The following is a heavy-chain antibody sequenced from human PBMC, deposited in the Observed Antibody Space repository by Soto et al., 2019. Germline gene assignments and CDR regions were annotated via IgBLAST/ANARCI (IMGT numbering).Heavy chain of an antibody. CDR1: GGSIRSDGYY. Sequence: SETLSLTCTVSGGSIRSDGYYWSWIRQHPGKGLEWIGYIYYSGSTYYNPSIKSRVSISADTSNNQFSLKLTSVTAADTAVYYCAGGSSKSWFDPWGQGTLVTVSS. D-gene: IGHD6-6*01. CDR3: AGGSSKSWFDP. V-gene: IGHV4-31*03. J-gene: IGHJ5*02. CDR2: IYYSGST.